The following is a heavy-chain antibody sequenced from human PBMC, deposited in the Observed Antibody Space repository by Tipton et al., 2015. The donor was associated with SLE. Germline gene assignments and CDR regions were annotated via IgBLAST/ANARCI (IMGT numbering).Heavy chain of an antibody. V-gene: IGHV3-53*05. Sequence: SLRLSCEASGFNVISNCMTWVRQAPGKGLEWVSIIYSGDISNSGDTYYADSVKGRFTISRDNSKNTLYLQMNNLRAEDTAVYYCAGNPGQDYFTGMDVWGQGTTVTVSS. CDR2: IYSGDISNSGDT. D-gene: IGHD2/OR15-2a*01. CDR3: AGNPGQDYFTGMDV. J-gene: IGHJ6*02. CDR1: GFNVISNC.